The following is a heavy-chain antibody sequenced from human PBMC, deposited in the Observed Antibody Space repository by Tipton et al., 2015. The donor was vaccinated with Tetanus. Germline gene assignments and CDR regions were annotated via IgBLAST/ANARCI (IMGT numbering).Heavy chain of an antibody. CDR3: GRPRGSSTNNLDI. CDR1: GYSFSTYW. D-gene: IGHD2-2*01. CDR2: IYPGDSGT. J-gene: IGHJ4*02. V-gene: IGHV5-51*01. Sequence: GAEVKKPGESLKISCKGSGYSFSTYWIGWVRQMPGKGLEWMGIIYPGDSGTTYSPSFQGQVTISVDKSISTAYLQWSSLKASDTAIYYCGRPRGSSTNNLDIWSQGTLVTVSS.